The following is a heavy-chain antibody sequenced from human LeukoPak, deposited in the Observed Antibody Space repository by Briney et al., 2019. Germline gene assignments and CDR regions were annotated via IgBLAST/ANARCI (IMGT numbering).Heavy chain of an antibody. Sequence: TGGSLRLSCVASGFTVNSYCMNWVRQAPGKGLEWISYISPTSGTIFYADSVKGRFTISRDNSKNTLYLQMNSLRAEDTAVYYCARLGITMVRGVTPTDYWGQGTLVTVSS. CDR3: ARLGITMVRGVTPTDY. J-gene: IGHJ4*02. V-gene: IGHV3-48*01. D-gene: IGHD3-10*01. CDR2: ISPTSGTI. CDR1: GFTVNSYC.